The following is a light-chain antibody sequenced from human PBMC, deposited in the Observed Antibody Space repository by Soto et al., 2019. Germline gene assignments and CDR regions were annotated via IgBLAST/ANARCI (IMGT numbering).Light chain of an antibody. CDR2: AAS. CDR3: QQRWT. CDR1: QDIRDD. Sequence: IQMTQSPSSLSASVGDRVTITCRSSQDIRDDLSWYQQRPGRAPKLLLFAASRLEGGVPSRFSGSGSGTEFTLTISSLQTEDFATYYCQQRWTFGQGTKVDIK. V-gene: IGKV1-17*01. J-gene: IGKJ1*01.